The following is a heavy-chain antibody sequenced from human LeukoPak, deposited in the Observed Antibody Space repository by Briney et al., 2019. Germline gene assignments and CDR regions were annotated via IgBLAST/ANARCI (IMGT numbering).Heavy chain of an antibody. CDR2: MYTGGTT. D-gene: IGHD3-16*01. CDR3: AKDEATSGGGLAS. CDR1: GFSVSGTH. V-gene: IGHV3-53*01. J-gene: IGHJ4*02. Sequence: GGSLRLSCAASGFSVSGTHMSWLRQARGKGLEWVSAMYTGGTTYYADSVTGRFTISRDNSKNTLYLHMNSLRVEDTAVYYCAKDEATSGGGLASWGQGTLVSVSS.